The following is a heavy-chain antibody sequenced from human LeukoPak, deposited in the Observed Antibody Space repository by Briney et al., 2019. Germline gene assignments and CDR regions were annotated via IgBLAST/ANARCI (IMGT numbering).Heavy chain of an antibody. CDR1: GFTFSSYG. CDR2: ISGSGGST. D-gene: IGHD3-10*01. J-gene: IGHJ3*02. Sequence: GGSLRLSCAASGFTFSSYGMSWVRQAPGKGLEWVSAISGSGGSTYYADSVKGRFTISRDNSKNTLYLQMNSLRAEDTAVYYCANVGSGAADAFDIWGQGTMVTVSS. CDR3: ANVGSGAADAFDI. V-gene: IGHV3-23*01.